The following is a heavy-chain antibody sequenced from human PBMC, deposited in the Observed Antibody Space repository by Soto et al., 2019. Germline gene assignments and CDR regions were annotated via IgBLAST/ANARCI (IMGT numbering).Heavy chain of an antibody. Sequence: EVQLLESGGVLVQPGVSLRLSCAASGFTFSSYAMSWVRPAPGKGLEWVSAISGSGGSTYYADSVKGRFTISIDNSKNALYLEMNSLIAEAAAVYYGAGGGSFDYWGEGTLVTVAS. V-gene: IGHV3-23*01. D-gene: IGHD3-16*01. CDR1: GFTFSSYA. CDR3: AGGGSFDY. J-gene: IGHJ4*02. CDR2: ISGSGGST.